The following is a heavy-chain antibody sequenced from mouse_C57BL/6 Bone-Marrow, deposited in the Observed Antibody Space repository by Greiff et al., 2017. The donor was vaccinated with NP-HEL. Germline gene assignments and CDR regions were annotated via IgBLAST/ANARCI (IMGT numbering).Heavy chain of an antibody. CDR2: ISDGGSYT. D-gene: IGHD1-1*01. J-gene: IGHJ2*01. V-gene: IGHV5-4*03. Sequence: DVKLVESGGGLVKPGGSLKLSCAASGFTFSSYAMSWVRQTPEKRLEWVATISDGGSYTYYPDNVKGRFTISRDNAKNNLYLQMSHLKSEDTAMYYCARGAITTVVARGLDYWGQGTTLTVSS. CDR1: GFTFSSYA. CDR3: ARGAITTVVARGLDY.